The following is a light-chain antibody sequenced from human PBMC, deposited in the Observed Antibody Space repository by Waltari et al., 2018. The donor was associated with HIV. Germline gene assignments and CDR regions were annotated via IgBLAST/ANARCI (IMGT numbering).Light chain of an antibody. CDR2: EVT. CDR3: SSFAPTNMFYVL. V-gene: IGLV2-8*01. J-gene: IGLJ2*01. CDR1: SRELGCYIH. Sequence: QYTLTQPPSASGSPGPSVPLSCPGTSRELGCYIHVSWYQQPPDKAPKLIMTEVTKRPSGVADRFSGSESGNTAALTVSGLQADDEALYYCSSFAPTNMFYVLFGGGTTLTVL.